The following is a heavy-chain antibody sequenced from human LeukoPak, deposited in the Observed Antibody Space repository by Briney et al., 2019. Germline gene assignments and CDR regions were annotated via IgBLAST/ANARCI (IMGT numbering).Heavy chain of an antibody. D-gene: IGHD2-2*01. CDR1: GYTFTSYG. Sequence: ASLMVSCKASGYTFTSYGISWVGQAPGQGLEWMGGFDPEDGETIYAQKFQGRVTMTEDTSTDTAYMERSSLRSEDTAVYSSATGGVADMPDYWGQGTLVTVSS. J-gene: IGHJ4*02. V-gene: IGHV1-24*01. CDR2: FDPEDGET. CDR3: ATGGVADMPDY.